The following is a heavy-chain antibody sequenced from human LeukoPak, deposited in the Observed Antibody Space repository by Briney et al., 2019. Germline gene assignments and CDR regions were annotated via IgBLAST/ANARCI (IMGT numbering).Heavy chain of an antibody. CDR3: AGGRPYYFDY. J-gene: IGHJ4*02. V-gene: IGHV4-59*01. Sequence: KPSETPFLTRTVSGGALSSYYRSWVRQPPGKGLEWIGYISYSGSTNYNPSLKSRVTISVDTSKNQFSLKLSSVTAADTAVYYCAGGRPYYFDYWGQGTLVTVSS. CDR1: GGALSSYY. CDR2: ISYSGST.